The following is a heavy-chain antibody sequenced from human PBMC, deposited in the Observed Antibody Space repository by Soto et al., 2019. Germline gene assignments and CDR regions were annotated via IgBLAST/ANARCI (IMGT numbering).Heavy chain of an antibody. V-gene: IGHV3-53*02. CDR1: WFTVSSNY. CDR2: IYSGGST. J-gene: IGHJ4*02. D-gene: IGHD3-3*02. CDR3: ARSSIGSWDAFDY. Sequence: EVQLVETGGGLIQPGRSLRLSCAASWFTVSSNYMSWVRQAPGKVLEWVSIIYSGGSTYYADSVKGRFTISRDNSKNTLYLQMNSLRAVDTAVYYCARSSIGSWDAFDYWGQGTLVTVSS.